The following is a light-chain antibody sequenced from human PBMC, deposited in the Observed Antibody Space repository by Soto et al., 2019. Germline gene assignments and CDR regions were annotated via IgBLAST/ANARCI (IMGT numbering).Light chain of an antibody. J-gene: IGKJ1*01. Sequence: DIQMTQSPSSVSASVGDRVTITCRASQGISSWLAWYQQKPGKAPKLLIYAASSLQSGVPSRFSGSGSGREFTLTISGLQPDDFATYYCQHCDTGWPFGQGTKVDIK. V-gene: IGKV1-12*01. CDR2: AAS. CDR1: QGISSW. CDR3: QHCDTGWP.